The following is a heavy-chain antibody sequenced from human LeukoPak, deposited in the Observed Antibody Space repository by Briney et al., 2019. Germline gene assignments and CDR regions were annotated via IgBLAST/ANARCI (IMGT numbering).Heavy chain of an antibody. D-gene: IGHD6-6*01. CDR2: INSDGSST. V-gene: IGHV3-74*01. CDR1: GFTFSSYW. CDR3: ARDYGSSSSYYYYYMDV. J-gene: IGHJ6*03. Sequence: PGGSLRLSCAASGFTFSSYWMHWVRQAPGKGLVWVSRINSDGSSTSYADSVKGRFTISRDNAKNTLYLQMNSLRAEDTAVYYWARDYGSSSSYYYYYMDVWGKGTTVTVSS.